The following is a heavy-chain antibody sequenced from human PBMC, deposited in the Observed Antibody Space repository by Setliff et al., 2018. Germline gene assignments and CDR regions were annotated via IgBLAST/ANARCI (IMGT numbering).Heavy chain of an antibody. J-gene: IGHJ4*02. Sequence: ASVKVSCKASGYTFTAYDIHWMRQAPGQGLEWMGWINAYAQKFQGRVTMTIDTLTSTAYMEVRSLRSDDTAVYYCARTIYGDCPVDWGQGTLVTVSS. CDR3: ARTIYGDCPVD. V-gene: IGHV1-18*01. CDR1: GYTFTAYD. CDR2: INAY. D-gene: IGHD4-17*01.